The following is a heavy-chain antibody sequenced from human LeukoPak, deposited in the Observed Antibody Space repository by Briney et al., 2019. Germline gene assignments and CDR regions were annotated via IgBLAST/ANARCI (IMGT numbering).Heavy chain of an antibody. Sequence: GGSLRLSCAASGFIFNNYGLIWVRQAPGKGLEWVSAISNDGGGTQYADFVEGWFTISRDNSKNTLFLQMSSLRAEDTALYYCAKGSSGYFADLWGQGTLVTVSS. J-gene: IGHJ5*02. D-gene: IGHD3-22*01. CDR2: ISNDGGGT. CDR1: GFIFNNYG. CDR3: AKGSSGYFADL. V-gene: IGHV3-23*01.